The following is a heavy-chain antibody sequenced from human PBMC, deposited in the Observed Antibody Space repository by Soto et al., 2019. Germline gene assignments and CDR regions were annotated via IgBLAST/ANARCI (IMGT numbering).Heavy chain of an antibody. J-gene: IGHJ4*02. CDR2: ISWNSDTI. CDR3: ARSRSGSYYNPLGY. V-gene: IGHV3-9*01. CDR1: GFTFDEYA. Sequence: EVQLVESGGGLVQPGRSLRLSCVASGFTFDEYAMHWVRQAPGKGLEWVSSISWNSDTIGYADSAKGRFTISRDSAKNSLYLQMNSLRGEDTALYYCARSRSGSYYNPLGYWGQGTLVTVSS. D-gene: IGHD3-10*01.